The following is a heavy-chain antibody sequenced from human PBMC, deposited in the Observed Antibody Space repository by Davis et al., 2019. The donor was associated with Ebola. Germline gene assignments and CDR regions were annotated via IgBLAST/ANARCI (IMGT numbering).Heavy chain of an antibody. J-gene: IGHJ6*04. CDR3: ARTSSGYDFWDYYYYGMDV. D-gene: IGHD5-12*01. CDR2: IYYSGST. Sequence: MPGGSLRLSCAASGFTFSSYSMNWVRQPPGKGLEWIGSIYYSGSTYYNPSLKSRVTISVDTSKNQFSLKLSSVTAADTAVYYCARTSSGYDFWDYYYYGMDVWGKGTTVTVSS. V-gene: IGHV4-39*01. CDR1: GFTFSSYSMN.